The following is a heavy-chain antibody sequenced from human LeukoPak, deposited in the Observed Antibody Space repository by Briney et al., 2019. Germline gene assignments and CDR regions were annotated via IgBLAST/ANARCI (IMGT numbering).Heavy chain of an antibody. CDR3: ARDLRLLPTYYFDY. J-gene: IGHJ4*02. CDR1: GYTFTSYD. V-gene: IGHV1-8*01. CDR2: MNPNSGNT. D-gene: IGHD3-22*01. Sequence: GASVKVSCKASGYTFTSYDINWVRQATGQGLEWMGWMNPNSGNTGYAQKFQGRVTMTRDTSISTAYMELSRLRSDDTAVYYCARDLRLLPTYYFDYWGQGTLVTVSS.